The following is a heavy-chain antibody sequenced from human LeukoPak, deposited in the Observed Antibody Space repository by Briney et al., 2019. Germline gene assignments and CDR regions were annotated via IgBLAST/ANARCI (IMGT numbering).Heavy chain of an antibody. V-gene: IGHV3-74*01. Sequence: PGGSLRLSCAASGLTFSSYWMHWVRQAPGKGLVWVSRINSDGSSTSYADSVKGRFTISRDNAKNTLYLQMNSLRAEDTAVYYCARTHLAAARPSSIDYWGQGTLVTVSS. D-gene: IGHD6-13*01. CDR1: GLTFSSYW. CDR2: INSDGSST. CDR3: ARTHLAAARPSSIDY. J-gene: IGHJ4*02.